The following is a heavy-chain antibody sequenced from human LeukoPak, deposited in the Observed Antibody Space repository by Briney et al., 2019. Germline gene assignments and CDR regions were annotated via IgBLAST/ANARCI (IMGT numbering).Heavy chain of an antibody. Sequence: ASVTVSCTASGYTFTSYYMHWVRQAPGQGLEWMGIINPSGGSTSYAQKFQGRVTMTRDTSTSTVYMELSSLRSEDTAVYYCARGVGAMVRGPPDAFDIWGQGTMVTVSS. CDR2: INPSGGST. CDR1: GYTFTSYY. D-gene: IGHD3-10*01. CDR3: ARGVGAMVRGPPDAFDI. V-gene: IGHV1-46*01. J-gene: IGHJ3*02.